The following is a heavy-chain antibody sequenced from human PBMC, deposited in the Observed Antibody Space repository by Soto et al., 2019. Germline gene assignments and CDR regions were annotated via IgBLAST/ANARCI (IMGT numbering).Heavy chain of an antibody. J-gene: IGHJ6*02. Sequence: SETLSLTCTVSGGSISSYYWSWIRQPPGKGLEWIGYIYYSGSTTYNPSLKSRVTISVDTSKNQFSLKLSSVTAADTAVYYCPRVRRRFGPTLGGMDVWGQGTTVTVSS. V-gene: IGHV4-59*01. CDR2: IYYSGST. CDR3: PRVRRRFGPTLGGMDV. CDR1: GGSISSYY. D-gene: IGHD3-10*01.